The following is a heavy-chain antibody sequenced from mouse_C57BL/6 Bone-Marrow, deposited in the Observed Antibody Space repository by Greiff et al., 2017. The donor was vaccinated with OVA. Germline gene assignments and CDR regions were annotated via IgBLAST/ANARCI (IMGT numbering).Heavy chain of an antibody. CDR2: IDPSDSYT. CDR1: GYTFTSYW. V-gene: IGHV1-69*01. J-gene: IGHJ2*01. Sequence: QVQLQQPGAELVMPGASVKLSCKASGYTFTSYWMHWVKQRPGQGLEWIGEIDPSDSYTNYNLKFKGKSTLTVDKSSSTAYMQLSSLTSEDSAVYYCARGYYGSSYYFDYWGQGTTLTVSS. D-gene: IGHD1-1*01. CDR3: ARGYYGSSYYFDY.